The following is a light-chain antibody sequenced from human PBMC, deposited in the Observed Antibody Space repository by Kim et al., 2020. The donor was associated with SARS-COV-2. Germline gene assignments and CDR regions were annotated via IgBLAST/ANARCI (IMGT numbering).Light chain of an antibody. CDR3: SSYTSISTWV. CDR1: SSDVGGYNF. Sequence: GQSITISCTGTSSDVGGYNFVSWYQLHPGRVPKLIIYDVTERPSGVSYRFSGSKSGNTASLTISGLRAEDEADYYCSSYTSISTWVFGGGTELTVL. V-gene: IGLV2-14*04. J-gene: IGLJ3*02. CDR2: DVT.